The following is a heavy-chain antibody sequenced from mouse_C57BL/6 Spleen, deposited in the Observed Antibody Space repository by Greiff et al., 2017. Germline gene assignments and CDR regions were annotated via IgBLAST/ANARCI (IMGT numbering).Heavy chain of an antibody. CDR1: GYTFTSYG. D-gene: IGHD1-1*01. V-gene: IGHV1-81*01. CDR3: ARRDYYGSRYAMDY. Sequence: VQLQQSGAELARPGASVKLSCKASGYTFTSYGISWVKQRTGQGLEWIGEIYPRSGNTYYNEKFKGKATLTADKSSSTAYMELRSLTSEDSAVYVCARRDYYGSRYAMDYWGQGTSGTVSS. CDR2: IYPRSGNT. J-gene: IGHJ4*01.